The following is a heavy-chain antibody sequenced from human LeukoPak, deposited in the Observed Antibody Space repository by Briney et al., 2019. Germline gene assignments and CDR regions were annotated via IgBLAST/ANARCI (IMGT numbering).Heavy chain of an antibody. CDR3: TTGPVWFGELYPKTPYYMDV. CDR2: IKSKTDGGTT. J-gene: IGHJ6*03. CDR1: GFTFDDYG. D-gene: IGHD3-10*01. V-gene: IGHV3-15*01. Sequence: GGSLRLSCAASGFTFDDYGMSWVRQAPGKGLEWVGRIKSKTDGGTTDYAAPVKGRFTISRDDSKNTLYLQMNSLKTEDTAVYYCTTGPVWFGELYPKTPYYMDVWGKGTTVTVSS.